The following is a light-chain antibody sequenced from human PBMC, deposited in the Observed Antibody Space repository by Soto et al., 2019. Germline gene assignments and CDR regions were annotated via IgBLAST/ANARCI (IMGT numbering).Light chain of an antibody. J-gene: IGLJ2*01. V-gene: IGLV4-69*01. CDR2: LDSDGSH. CDR3: QTWGTGIHVV. CDR1: SGHSSYA. Sequence: QSVLTQSPSASASLGASVNLTCTLSSGHSSYAIAWHQQQPEKGPRYLMKLDSDGSHTKGDAIPDRFSGSGSGAERYLTISSLQSEDEADYYCQTWGTGIHVVFGGGTQLTVL.